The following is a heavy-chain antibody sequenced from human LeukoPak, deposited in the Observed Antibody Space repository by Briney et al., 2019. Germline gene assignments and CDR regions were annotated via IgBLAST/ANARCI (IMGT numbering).Heavy chain of an antibody. CDR1: GFTFEDYA. V-gene: IGHV3-9*01. J-gene: IGHJ4*01. D-gene: IGHD4-17*01. CDR3: AKLTVPSSPDLSY. Sequence: GRSLRLSCAASGFTFEDYAMHWVRQAPGKGLEWVSGITWNSGDIGYADSVKGRFTISRDNSKNSLYLQMNSLRPDGTALYYCAKLTVPSSPDLSYWGHGTQVTVSS. CDR2: ITWNSGDI.